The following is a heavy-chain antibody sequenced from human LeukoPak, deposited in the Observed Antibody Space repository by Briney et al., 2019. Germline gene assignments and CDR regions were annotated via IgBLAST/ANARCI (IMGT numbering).Heavy chain of an antibody. D-gene: IGHD3-16*01. Sequence: SETLSLTCAVYGGSFNGYYWNWIRQSPGKGLEWIGEINHSGSTNYNPSLKSRVTISVETSKKQFSLNLNAVTAADTAIYYCARRQLIRGRDYYYYMDIWGNGTTVIVSS. V-gene: IGHV4-34*01. CDR3: ARRQLIRGRDYYYYMDI. CDR1: GGSFNGYY. CDR2: INHSGST. J-gene: IGHJ6*03.